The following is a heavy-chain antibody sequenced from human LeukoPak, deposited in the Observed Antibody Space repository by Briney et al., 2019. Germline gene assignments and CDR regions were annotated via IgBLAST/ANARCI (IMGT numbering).Heavy chain of an antibody. Sequence: SETLSLTCTVSGGSVTGYYWSWIRQPPGKGLEWIGYIHHSGNTKNNPSLEGRVTMSVDTSNNQLSLRLSSVTAADTAVYYCARDQGSSLGTDVWGQGTTVTVSS. CDR2: IHHSGNT. V-gene: IGHV4-59*02. J-gene: IGHJ6*02. CDR3: ARDQGSSLGTDV. D-gene: IGHD6-13*01. CDR1: GGSVTGYY.